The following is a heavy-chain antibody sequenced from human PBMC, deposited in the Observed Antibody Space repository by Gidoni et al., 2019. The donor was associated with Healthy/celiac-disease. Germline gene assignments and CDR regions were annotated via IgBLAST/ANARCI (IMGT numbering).Heavy chain of an antibody. CDR3: AKHVASIFDPTHIDY. D-gene: IGHD3-3*01. J-gene: IGHJ4*02. Sequence: AISGSGGSTYYADSVKGRFTISRDNSKNTLYLQMNSLRAEDTAVYYCAKHVASIFDPTHIDYWGQGTLVTVSS. V-gene: IGHV3-23*01. CDR2: ISGSGGST.